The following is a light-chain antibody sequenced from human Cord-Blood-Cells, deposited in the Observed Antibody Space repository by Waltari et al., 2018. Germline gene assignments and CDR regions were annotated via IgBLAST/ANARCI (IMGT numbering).Light chain of an antibody. CDR1: QGISSY. V-gene: IGKV1-8*01. Sequence: AIRMTQSPSSLSASTGDRVTLTCRAGQGISSYLAWYQQKPGKAPKLLIYAASTLQSGVPSRFSGSGSGTDFTLTISCLQSEDFATYYCQQYYSYPFTFGPGTKVDIK. CDR3: QQYYSYPFT. CDR2: AAS. J-gene: IGKJ3*01.